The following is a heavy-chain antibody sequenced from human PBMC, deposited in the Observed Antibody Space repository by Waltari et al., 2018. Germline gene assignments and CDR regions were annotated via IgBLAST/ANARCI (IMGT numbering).Heavy chain of an antibody. J-gene: IGHJ6*03. CDR2: ISGSGGST. D-gene: IGHD2-15*01. CDR1: GFTFSSYA. Sequence: EVQLVESGGGLVQPGGSLRLSCAASGFTFSSYAMSWVRQAPGKGLEWVSAISGSGGSTYYADSVKGRFTISRDNSKNTLYLQMNSLRAEDTAVYYCAKSRGVDPAYYYYMDVWGKGTTVTVSS. CDR3: AKSRGVDPAYYYYMDV. V-gene: IGHV3-23*04.